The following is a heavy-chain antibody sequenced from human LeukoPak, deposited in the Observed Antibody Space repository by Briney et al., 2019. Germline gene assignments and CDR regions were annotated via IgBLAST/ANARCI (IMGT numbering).Heavy chain of an antibody. D-gene: IGHD3-9*01. Sequence: SETLSLTCTVSGGSISSGDYYWSWIRQPPGKGLEWLGYIYYSGSTYYNPSLKSRVTRAVDTSKNQFPLRLSSVTAADTAVYYCARAGNGILTGYFQNWYFDLWGRGTLVTVSS. CDR2: IYYSGST. CDR3: ARAGNGILTGYFQNWYFDL. V-gene: IGHV4-30-4*01. CDR1: GGSISSGDYY. J-gene: IGHJ2*01.